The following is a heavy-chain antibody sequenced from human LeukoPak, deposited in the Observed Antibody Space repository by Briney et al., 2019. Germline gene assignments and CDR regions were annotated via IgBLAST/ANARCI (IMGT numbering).Heavy chain of an antibody. CDR3: ARDRPHNWFDP. J-gene: IGHJ5*02. Sequence: GGSLRLSCAASGIAFSNHWMHWVRQAPGKGLEWVSWINNDGSYAVYADSVRARFTIPRGNAKNTLYLQMNSLRPEDTAVYYCARDRPHNWFDPWGQGTLVTVSS. CDR1: GIAFSNHW. V-gene: IGHV3-74*01. CDR2: INNDGSYA.